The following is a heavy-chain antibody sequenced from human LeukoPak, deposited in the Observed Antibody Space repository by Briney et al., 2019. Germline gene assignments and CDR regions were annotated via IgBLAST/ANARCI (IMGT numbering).Heavy chain of an antibody. CDR1: GGSISSYY. CDR3: ASTSKGYDSRPHWYFDL. J-gene: IGHJ2*01. D-gene: IGHD3-22*01. Sequence: SETLPLTCTVSGGSISSYYWSWIRQPPGKGLEWIGYIYYSGSTNYNPSLKSRVTISVDTSKNQFSLKLSSVTAADTAVYYCASTSKGYDSRPHWYFDLWGRGTLVTVSS. V-gene: IGHV4-59*08. CDR2: IYYSGST.